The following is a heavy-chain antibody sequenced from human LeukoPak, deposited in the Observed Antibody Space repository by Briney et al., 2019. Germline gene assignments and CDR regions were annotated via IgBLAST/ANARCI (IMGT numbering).Heavy chain of an antibody. CDR3: ARGSDTVVTNSYNWFDP. D-gene: IGHD4-23*01. CDR2: ISSSGSTI. V-gene: IGHV3-11*04. Sequence: PGGSLRLSCQASGFTFSDYAMSWVRQAPGKGLEWVSYISSSGSTIYYADSVKGRFTISRDNAKNSLYLQMNSLRAEDTAVYYCARGSDTVVTNSYNWFDPWGQGTLVTVSS. J-gene: IGHJ5*02. CDR1: GFTFSDYA.